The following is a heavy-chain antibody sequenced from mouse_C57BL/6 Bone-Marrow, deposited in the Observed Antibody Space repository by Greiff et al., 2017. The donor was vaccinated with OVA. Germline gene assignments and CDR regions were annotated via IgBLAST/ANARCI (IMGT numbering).Heavy chain of an antibody. Sequence: QVQLQQSGPERVKPGASVKISCKASGYAFSSSWMNWVKRRPGKGLEWIGRIYPGDGDTDYNGKFKGKATLTADTSSSTAYMQLSSLTSEDSAVYFCARERDGNYAWFAYWCQGTLVTVSA. CDR1: GYAFSSSW. D-gene: IGHD2-1*01. J-gene: IGHJ3*01. CDR3: ARERDGNYAWFAY. CDR2: IYPGDGDT. V-gene: IGHV1-82*01.